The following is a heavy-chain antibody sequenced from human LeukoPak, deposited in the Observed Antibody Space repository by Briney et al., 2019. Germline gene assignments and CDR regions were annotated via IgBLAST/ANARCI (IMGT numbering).Heavy chain of an antibody. CDR3: ARGLGYCSGDSCYGDYYYGIDV. CDR2: INPSGGIT. D-gene: IGHD2-15*01. Sequence: ASVKVSCKASGYTFTTCYMHWVRQAPGQGLEWMGIINPSGGITSYAQKFQGRVTMTRDTSTSTVYMELSSLRSEDTAVFYCARGLGYCSGDSCYGDYYYGIDVWGQGTTVTVSS. CDR1: GYTFTTCY. V-gene: IGHV1-46*01. J-gene: IGHJ6*02.